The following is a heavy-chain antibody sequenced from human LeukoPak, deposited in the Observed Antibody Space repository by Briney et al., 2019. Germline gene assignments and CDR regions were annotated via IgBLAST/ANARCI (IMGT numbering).Heavy chain of an antibody. V-gene: IGHV1-18*01. Sequence: ASVKVSCKASGYTFTSYGISWVRQAPGQGLEWMGWISPYSGNTNYAQRFQGRVTMTTDTSTSTAYMELRSLRSGDTAVYYCARGDYYDSSGYSGASLFDYWGQGTLVTVSS. J-gene: IGHJ4*02. CDR2: ISPYSGNT. CDR3: ARGDYYDSSGYSGASLFDY. D-gene: IGHD3-22*01. CDR1: GYTFTSYG.